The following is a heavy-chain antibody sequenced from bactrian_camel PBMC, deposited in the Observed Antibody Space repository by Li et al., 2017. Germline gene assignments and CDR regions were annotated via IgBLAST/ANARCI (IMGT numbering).Heavy chain of an antibody. CDR1: GYTHIDYC. CDR3: AAGLGGPGFREWFPVAYYTY. CDR2: IASNGRT. V-gene: IGHV3S63*01. Sequence: HVQLVESGGGSVQAGESLRLSCAASGYTHIDYCVGWFRLTPGKEREGVATIASNGRTEFADSVKGRFDISKDKTKNTWYLQMNSLEPEDAAMYYCAAGLGGPGFREWFPVAYYTYWGQGTQVTVS. J-gene: IGHJ4*01. D-gene: IGHD2*01.